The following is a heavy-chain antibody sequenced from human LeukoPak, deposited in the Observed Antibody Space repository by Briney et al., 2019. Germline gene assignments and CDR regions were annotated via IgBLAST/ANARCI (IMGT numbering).Heavy chain of an antibody. Sequence: GSSVKVSCKASGYTFTSYGISWVRQAPGQGLEWMGWINPNSGGTNYAQKFQGRVTMTRDTSISTAYMELSRLRSDDTAVYYCARGESSYAFDIWGQGTMVTVSS. J-gene: IGHJ3*02. CDR2: INPNSGGT. D-gene: IGHD3-16*02. CDR1: GYTFTSYG. V-gene: IGHV1-2*02. CDR3: ARGESSYAFDI.